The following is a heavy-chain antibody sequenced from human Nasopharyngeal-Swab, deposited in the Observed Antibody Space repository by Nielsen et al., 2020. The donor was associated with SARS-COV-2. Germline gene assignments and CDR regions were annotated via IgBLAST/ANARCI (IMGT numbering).Heavy chain of an antibody. CDR1: GGTFSSYA. CDR3: ASGNYDILTGYYEEPYYFDC. J-gene: IGHJ4*02. Sequence: SSVTVSCKDSGGTFSSYALRWVRQAPGQGLEWMGGIIPIFGTAHYAQKFQGRVTITADESTSTAYMELSSLRSGDTAVYYCASGNYDILTGYYEEPYYFDCWGQGTLVTVSS. V-gene: IGHV1-69*13. CDR2: IIPIFGTA. D-gene: IGHD3-9*01.